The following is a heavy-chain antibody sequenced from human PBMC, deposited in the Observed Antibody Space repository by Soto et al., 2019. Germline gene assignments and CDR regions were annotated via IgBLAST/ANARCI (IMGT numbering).Heavy chain of an antibody. J-gene: IGHJ4*02. V-gene: IGHV1-3*01. Sequence: QVQLVQSGAEVKKPGASVKVSCQASGYTFTSYTLHWVRQAPGQGPEWMGWTNAGNGNKKYSQRFEGRPAIISDGPATTADRGLSCLLLGARGVYYCARGGGWVGDPSFDSWGQGTLVTVSS. D-gene: IGHD3-10*01. CDR3: ARGGGWVGDPSFDS. CDR2: TNAGNGNK. CDR1: GYTFTSYT.